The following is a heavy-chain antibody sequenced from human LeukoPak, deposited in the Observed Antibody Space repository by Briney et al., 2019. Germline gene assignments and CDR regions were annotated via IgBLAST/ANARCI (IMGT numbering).Heavy chain of an antibody. CDR3: ARENDYDSSGLPDFDY. V-gene: IGHV3-21*01. Sequence: PGGSLRLSCAASGFTFSSYSMNWVRQAPGKGLEWVSSISSSSSYIYYADSVKGRFTISRDNAKNSLYLQMNSLRAEDTAVYYCARENDYDSSGLPDFDYWGQGTLVTVSS. D-gene: IGHD3-22*01. J-gene: IGHJ4*02. CDR2: ISSSSSYI. CDR1: GFTFSSYS.